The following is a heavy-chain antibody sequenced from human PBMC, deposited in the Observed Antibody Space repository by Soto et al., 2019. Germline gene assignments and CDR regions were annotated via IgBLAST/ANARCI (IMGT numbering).Heavy chain of an antibody. D-gene: IGHD3-10*01. Sequence: EVQMVESGGGQVKPGGSLRLSCAVSGFSFSEAWMNWVRQAPGKGLEWVGRIKSKAGGGAIDYVAPVKGRFTISRDDSKDTLYLQINSLKTEDTAVYYCTTDGNFGGVVVAFHLWGQGTMLTVSS. CDR3: TTDGNFGGVVVAFHL. CDR1: GFSFSEAW. V-gene: IGHV3-15*07. J-gene: IGHJ3*01. CDR2: IKSKAGGGAI.